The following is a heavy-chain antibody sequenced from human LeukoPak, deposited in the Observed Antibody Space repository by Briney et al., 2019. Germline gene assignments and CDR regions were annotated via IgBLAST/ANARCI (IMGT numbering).Heavy chain of an antibody. V-gene: IGHV3-30*18. J-gene: IGHJ4*02. CDR3: TKGRGYCSTTTCYEFDY. Sequence: GRSLRLSCAASGFTFSGYGMHWVRQAPGKGLEWVAVISYDGSKKYYADSVKGRFTISRDNSKNTLYLQMNSLRAEDTAVYYCTKGRGYCSTTTCYEFDYWGQGTLVTASS. D-gene: IGHD2-2*01. CDR2: ISYDGSKK. CDR1: GFTFSGYG.